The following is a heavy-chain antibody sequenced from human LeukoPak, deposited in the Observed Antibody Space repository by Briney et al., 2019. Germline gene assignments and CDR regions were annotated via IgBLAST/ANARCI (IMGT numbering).Heavy chain of an antibody. CDR3: EKDRLGIAAAGTSDY. D-gene: IGHD6-13*01. CDR1: GFTFSSYA. V-gene: IGHV3-23*01. CDR2: ISGSGGST. Sequence: GGSLRLSCAASGFTFSSYAMSWVRQAPGKGLEWVSAISGSGGSTYYADSVKGRFTISRDNSKNTLYLQMNSLRAEDTAVYYCEKDRLGIAAAGTSDYWGQGTLVTVSS. J-gene: IGHJ4*02.